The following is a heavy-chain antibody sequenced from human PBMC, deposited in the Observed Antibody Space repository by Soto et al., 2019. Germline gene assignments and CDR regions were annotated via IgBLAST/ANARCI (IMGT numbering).Heavy chain of an antibody. Sequence: SETLSLTCAVYGGSFSGYYWSWIRQPPGKGLEWIGEINHSGSTNYNPSLKSRVTISVDTSKNQFSPKQSSVTAADTAVYYCARGFPYGSGSYWFDPWGQGTLVTVSS. CDR3: ARGFPYGSGSYWFDP. V-gene: IGHV4-34*01. CDR2: INHSGST. CDR1: GGSFSGYY. J-gene: IGHJ5*02. D-gene: IGHD3-10*01.